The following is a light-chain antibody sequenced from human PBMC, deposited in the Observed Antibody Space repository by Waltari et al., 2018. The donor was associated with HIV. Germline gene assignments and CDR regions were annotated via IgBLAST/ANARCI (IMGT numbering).Light chain of an antibody. J-gene: IGKJ2*01. CDR2: GAS. V-gene: IGKV1-NL1*01. Sequence: ESQIAQSPFDLSACVVGRFTCSCRASQGISNSLAWYQQKPGKAPKLLLYGASRLQTGVPSRFSGSGSGTDFALTISRLQPEDFATYYCQQYYDSLMYTFGQGTKLEIK. CDR1: QGISNS. CDR3: QQYYDSLMYT.